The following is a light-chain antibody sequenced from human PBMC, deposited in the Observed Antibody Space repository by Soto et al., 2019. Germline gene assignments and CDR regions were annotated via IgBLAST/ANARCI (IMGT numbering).Light chain of an antibody. V-gene: IGKV3-20*01. Sequence: ENVLTQSPGTLSLSPGERATLSCRASQTVSSYLTCYQQRPGQAPRLLISGASRRATGIPDRFSGSGSGTDFTITISRLEPEDFALYYCQQYGTSPITFGQGTRLEIK. CDR1: QTVSSY. J-gene: IGKJ5*01. CDR3: QQYGTSPIT. CDR2: GAS.